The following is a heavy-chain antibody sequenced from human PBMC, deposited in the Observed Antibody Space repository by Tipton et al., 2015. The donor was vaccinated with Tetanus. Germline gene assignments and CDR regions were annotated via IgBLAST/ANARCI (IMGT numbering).Heavy chain of an antibody. CDR2: IFHSGST. Sequence: TLSLTCTVSGGSMSNNYWSWIRQPPGKGLEWIAYIFHSGSTNYSPSLKSRVAISMDTPKNQISLKMTSVTAADTAVYYCAGVTAQRTELYFEHWGQGTQVTVSS. CDR1: GGSMSNNY. V-gene: IGHV4-59*01. CDR3: AGVTAQRTELYFEH. J-gene: IGHJ1*01. D-gene: IGHD2-8*02.